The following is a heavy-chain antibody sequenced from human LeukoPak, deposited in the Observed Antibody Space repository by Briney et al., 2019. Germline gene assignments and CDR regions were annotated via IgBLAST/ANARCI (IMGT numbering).Heavy chain of an antibody. CDR2: IYPGDSDA. D-gene: IGHD6-25*01. Sequence: GESLKISCKGSGYIFTTYSIAWVRQMPGKGLEWMGIIYPGDSDARYSPSFQGQVTISADRSITTAYLQWSSLKASDTAIYYCARHLFSRGYFHLDYWGQGTLVTVSS. V-gene: IGHV5-51*01. CDR3: ARHLFSRGYFHLDY. J-gene: IGHJ4*02. CDR1: GYIFTTYS.